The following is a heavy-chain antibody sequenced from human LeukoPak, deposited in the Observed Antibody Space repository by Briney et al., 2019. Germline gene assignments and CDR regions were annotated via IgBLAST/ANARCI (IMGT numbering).Heavy chain of an antibody. CDR1: GYSFTSYW. V-gene: IGHV5-51*01. CDR2: IYPGDSDT. J-gene: IGHJ4*02. D-gene: IGHD5-12*01. CDR3: ARQSGGYGQPYYFDY. Sequence: GESLKISCKGSGYSFTSYWIAWVRQMPGKGLEWMGIIYPGDSDTTYSPSLQGQVTISAAKSLSTAYLQWSSLKASDTAMYYCARQSGGYGQPYYFDYWGQGTLVTVSS.